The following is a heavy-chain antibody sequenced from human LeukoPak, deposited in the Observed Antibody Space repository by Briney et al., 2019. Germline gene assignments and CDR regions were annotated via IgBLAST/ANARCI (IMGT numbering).Heavy chain of an antibody. J-gene: IGHJ3*02. CDR3: ARGGYFAFDM. Sequence: GGSLRLSCVGSGFTFSAYDMQWVRQAPGKGLEWVSGTSRSSGAHYTDSVKGRFTISRDKSKDTLYLQMDSLRAEDTAVYYCARGGYFAFDMWGQGTMVTVSS. V-gene: IGHV3-23*01. D-gene: IGHD2-2*03. CDR2: TSRSSGA. CDR1: GFTFSAYD.